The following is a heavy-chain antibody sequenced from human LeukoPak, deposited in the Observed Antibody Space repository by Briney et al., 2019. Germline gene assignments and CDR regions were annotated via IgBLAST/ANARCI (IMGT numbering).Heavy chain of an antibody. V-gene: IGHV3-23*01. CDR3: AKDPGSLLGFDP. J-gene: IGHJ5*02. D-gene: IGHD3-3*01. CDR1: GFTVSSHE. Sequence: GGSLRLSCAAFGFTVSSHEMSWVRQAPGKGLEWVSAISGSGGSTYYADSVKGRFTISRDNSKNTLYLQMNSLRAEDTAVYYCAKDPGSLLGFDPWGQGTLVTVSS. CDR2: ISGSGGST.